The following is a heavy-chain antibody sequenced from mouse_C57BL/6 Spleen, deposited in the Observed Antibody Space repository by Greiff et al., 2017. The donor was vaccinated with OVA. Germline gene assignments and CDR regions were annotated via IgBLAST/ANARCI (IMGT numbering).Heavy chain of an antibody. D-gene: IGHD1-1*01. CDR2: INPNNGGT. J-gene: IGHJ1*03. V-gene: IGHV1-18*01. CDR1: GYTFTDYN. Sequence: VQLQQSGPELVKPGASVKIPCKASGYTFTDYNMDWVKQSHGKSLEWIGDINPNNGGTIYNQKFKGKATLTVDKSSSTAYMELRSLTSEDTAVYYCARGTTVVASGYFEVWGTGTTVTVSS. CDR3: ARGTTVVASGYFEV.